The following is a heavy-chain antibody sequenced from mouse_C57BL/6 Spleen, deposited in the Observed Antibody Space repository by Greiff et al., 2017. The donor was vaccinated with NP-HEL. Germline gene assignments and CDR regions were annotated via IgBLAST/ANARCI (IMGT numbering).Heavy chain of an antibody. V-gene: IGHV1-55*01. D-gene: IGHD2-3*01. Sequence: QVHLKQPGAELVKPGASVKMSCKASGYTFTSYWITWVKQRPGQGLEWIGDIYPGSGSTNYNEKFKSKATLTVDTSSSTAYMQLSSLTSEDSAVYYCARKDGYYGAYWGQGTLVTVSA. J-gene: IGHJ3*01. CDR1: GYTFTSYW. CDR3: ARKDGYYGAY. CDR2: IYPGSGST.